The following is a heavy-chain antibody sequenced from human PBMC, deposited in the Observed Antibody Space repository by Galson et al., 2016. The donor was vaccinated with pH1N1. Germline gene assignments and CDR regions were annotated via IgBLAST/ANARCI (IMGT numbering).Heavy chain of an antibody. CDR3: ARGRDTSGYYFPLDQ. J-gene: IGHJ4*02. Sequence: SVKVSCKASGDTFIDYAISWVRQAPGQGLEWMGAIIPILGVVSYAQKFQGRVTITADTSSNIGYMELSRLTSEDTAVYYCARGRDTSGYYFPLDQWGQGTLVTVSS. CDR2: IIPILGVV. V-gene: IGHV1-69*10. D-gene: IGHD3-22*01. CDR1: GDTFIDYA.